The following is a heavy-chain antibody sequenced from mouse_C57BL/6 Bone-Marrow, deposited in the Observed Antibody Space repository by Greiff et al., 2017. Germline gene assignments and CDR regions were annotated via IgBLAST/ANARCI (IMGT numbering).Heavy chain of an antibody. D-gene: IGHD2-3*01. Sequence: QVQLQQPGAELVKPGASVKMSCKASGYTFTSYWITWVKQRPGQGLEWIGDIYPGSGSTNYNEKFKSKATLTVDTSSSTAYMQLSSLTSEDSAVYYCGRYGYYNWYVDVWGTGTTVTVSS. CDR1: GYTFTSYW. J-gene: IGHJ1*03. V-gene: IGHV1-55*01. CDR3: GRYGYYNWYVDV. CDR2: IYPGSGST.